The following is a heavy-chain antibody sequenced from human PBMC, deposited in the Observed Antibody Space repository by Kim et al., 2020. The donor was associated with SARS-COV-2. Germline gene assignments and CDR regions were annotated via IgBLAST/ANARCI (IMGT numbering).Heavy chain of an antibody. CDR3: ARRPFSHSMTTVTNNFFDS. D-gene: IGHD4-4*01. CDR2: FYPGDSDT. V-gene: IGHV5-51*01. Sequence: GESLKISCKASGYNFISYWIGWVRQMPGKGLEWMGIFYPGDSDTRYSPSFQGQVTISADKSISTAYLQWSSLKASDTAIYYCARRPFSHSMTTVTNNFFDSWGQGTLVTVSS. J-gene: IGHJ4*02. CDR1: GYNFISYW.